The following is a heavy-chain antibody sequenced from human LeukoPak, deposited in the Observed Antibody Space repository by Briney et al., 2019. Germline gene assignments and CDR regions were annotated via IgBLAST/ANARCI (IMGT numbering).Heavy chain of an antibody. CDR2: INTNTGNP. J-gene: IGHJ4*02. CDR1: GYTFTSYA. Sequence: ASVKVSCKASGYTFTSYAMNWVRQAPGQGLEWTGWINTNTGNPTYAQGFTGRFVFSLDTSVSTAYLQISSLKAEDTAVYYCARGGDLLLGYCSSTSCSTFDYWGQGTLVTVSS. V-gene: IGHV7-4-1*02. CDR3: ARGGDLLLGYCSSTSCSTFDY. D-gene: IGHD2-2*02.